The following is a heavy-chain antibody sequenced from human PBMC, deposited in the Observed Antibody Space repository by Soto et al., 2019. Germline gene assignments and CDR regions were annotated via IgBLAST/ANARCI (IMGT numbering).Heavy chain of an antibody. Sequence: EVQLLESGGGLEQPGGSLRLSCAASGFTFRDYAMSWVLQAPGKGLEWVTTITGSSSNLYYSDSVKGRFAISRLNSKKTLYLQMDSLTAEDTAVYYCAKGGAVYGLLTHDYWGQGTLVTVSS. CDR2: ITGSSSNL. CDR1: GFTFRDYA. CDR3: AKGGAVYGLLTHDY. D-gene: IGHD3-9*01. V-gene: IGHV3-23*01. J-gene: IGHJ4*02.